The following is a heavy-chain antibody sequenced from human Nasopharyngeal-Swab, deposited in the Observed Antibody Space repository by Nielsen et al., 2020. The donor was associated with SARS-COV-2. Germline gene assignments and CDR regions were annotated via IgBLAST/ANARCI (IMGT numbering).Heavy chain of an antibody. CDR3: ARVGTYYYDSSGYYPTPSFDY. D-gene: IGHD3-22*01. J-gene: IGHJ4*02. CDR2: IYYSGST. CDR1: GGSISSYY. Sequence: LRLSCTVSGGSISSYYWSWIRQPPGKGLEWIGYIYYSGSTNYNPSLKSRVTISVDTSKNQFSLKLSSVTAADTAVYYCARVGTYYYDSSGYYPTPSFDYWGQGTLVTVSS. V-gene: IGHV4-59*01.